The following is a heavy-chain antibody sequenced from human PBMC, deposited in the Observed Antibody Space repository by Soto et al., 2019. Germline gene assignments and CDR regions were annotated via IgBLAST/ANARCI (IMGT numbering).Heavy chain of an antibody. CDR2: ISYAGTTK. J-gene: IGHJ5*02. CDR1: GFTFSTHA. Sequence: QEQVVESGGGVVQPGRSLRLSCAASGFTFSTHAMHWVRQAPGRVLEWVAIISYAGTTKDYADSVKGRFTISRDNSKNAGYLQMNSLRSEDTALYYCARDWRTAGTTGWFDPWGQGTLVTVSS. D-gene: IGHD6-13*01. CDR3: ARDWRTAGTTGWFDP. V-gene: IGHV3-30*04.